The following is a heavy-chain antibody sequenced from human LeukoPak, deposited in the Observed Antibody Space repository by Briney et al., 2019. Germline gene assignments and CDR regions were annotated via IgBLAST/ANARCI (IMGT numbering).Heavy chain of an antibody. V-gene: IGHV3-21*01. J-gene: IGHJ4*02. D-gene: IGHD3-10*01. CDR1: GFTFSSYS. CDR3: AGGSVRVGYGSGSLPFY. Sequence: GGSLRLSCAASGFTFSSYSMNWVRQAPGKGLEWVSSISSSSSYIYYADSVKGRFTISRDNAKNSLYLQMNSLRAEDTAVYYCAGGSVRVGYGSGSLPFYWGQGTLVTVSS. CDR2: ISSSSSYI.